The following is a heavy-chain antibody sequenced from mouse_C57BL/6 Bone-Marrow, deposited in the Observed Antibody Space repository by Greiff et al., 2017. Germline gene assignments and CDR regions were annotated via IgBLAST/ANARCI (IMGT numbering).Heavy chain of an antibody. D-gene: IGHD1-1*01. CDR2: IYPRAGST. J-gene: IGHJ2*01. Sequence: QVQLQQSDAELVKPGASVKISCKVSGYTFTDHTIHWMKQRPEQGLEWIGYIYPRAGSTKYNEKFKGKATLTADKSSSTAYMQLNSLTSVDSAVYVCASPDYYGSSYYFDYWGQGTTLTVSS. CDR3: ASPDYYGSSYYFDY. V-gene: IGHV1-78*01. CDR1: GYTFTDHT.